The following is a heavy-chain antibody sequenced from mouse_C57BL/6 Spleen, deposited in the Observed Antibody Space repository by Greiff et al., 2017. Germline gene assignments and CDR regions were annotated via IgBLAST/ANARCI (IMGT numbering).Heavy chain of an antibody. J-gene: IGHJ2*01. D-gene: IGHD2-3*01. Sequence: VQLQQSGPELVKPGASVKISCKASGYSFTGYYMNWVTQSPEKSLEWIGEINPSTGGTTYNQKFKAKATVTVDNSSSTAYMQLKSLTSEDSAVYYCARLDGYYGVDYWGQGTTLTVSS. CDR3: ARLDGYYGVDY. CDR2: INPSTGGT. V-gene: IGHV1-42*01. CDR1: GYSFTGYY.